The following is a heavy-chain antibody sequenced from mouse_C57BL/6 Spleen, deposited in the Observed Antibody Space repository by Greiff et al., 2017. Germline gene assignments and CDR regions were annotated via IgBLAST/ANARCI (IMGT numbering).Heavy chain of an antibody. CDR1: GFNIKDDY. CDR2: IDPENGDT. V-gene: IGHV14-4*01. J-gene: IGHJ3*01. Sequence: EVKLMESGAELVRPGASVKLSCTASGFNIKDDYMHWVKQRPEQGLEWIGWIDPENGDTEYDSKFQGKAPLTADTSSNTAYLQLSSLTSEDSAVYYCTTLRRFPFAYGGQGTLVTVSA. CDR3: TTLRRFPFAY.